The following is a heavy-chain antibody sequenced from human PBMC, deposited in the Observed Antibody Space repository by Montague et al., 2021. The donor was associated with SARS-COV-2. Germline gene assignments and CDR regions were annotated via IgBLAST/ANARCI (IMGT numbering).Heavy chain of an antibody. J-gene: IGHJ6*02. V-gene: IGHV4-4*02. Sequence: SETLSLTCAVSGGSISSREWWSWVSQPPGKGLEWFVEIQQCEGGRTNYNPPLKSRVTISIDQSKNYSSLDRTSMTAADTAVYYCGGAWVYFSPVDVWGPGTTVIVSS. CDR2: IQQCEGGRT. CDR3: GGAWVYFSPVDV. D-gene: IGHD3-3*01. CDR1: GGSISSREW.